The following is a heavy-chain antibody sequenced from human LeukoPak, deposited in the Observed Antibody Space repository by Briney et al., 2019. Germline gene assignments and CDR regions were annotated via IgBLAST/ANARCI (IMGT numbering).Heavy chain of an antibody. J-gene: IGHJ5*02. CDR1: GFTFSNAW. V-gene: IGHV3-15*01. D-gene: IGHD6-13*01. CDR2: IKSKTDGGTT. CDR3: TTEDSSSWYRWFDP. Sequence: GGSLRLSCAASGFTFSNAWMSWVRQAPGKGLEWVGRIKSKTDGGTTDYAAPVKGRFTISRDDSKNTLYLQMNSLKTEDTAVYYCTTEDSSSWYRWFDPWGQGTLVTVSS.